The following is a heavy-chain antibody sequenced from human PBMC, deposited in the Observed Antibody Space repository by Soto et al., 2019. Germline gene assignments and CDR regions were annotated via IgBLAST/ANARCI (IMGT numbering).Heavy chain of an antibody. CDR2: TYYRSKWYN. J-gene: IGHJ6*04. CDR3: ARERRTNPGEYCGGDCRLYYYCGMDV. Sequence: SQTLSLTCAISGDSVSSNSAAWNWIRQSPSRGLEWLGRTYYRSKWYNDYAVSVKSRITINPDTSKNQFSLQLNSVTPEDTAVYYCARERRTNPGEYCGGDCRLYYYCGMDVWGKGPTVTVSS. V-gene: IGHV6-1*01. D-gene: IGHD2-21*02. CDR1: GDSVSSNSAA.